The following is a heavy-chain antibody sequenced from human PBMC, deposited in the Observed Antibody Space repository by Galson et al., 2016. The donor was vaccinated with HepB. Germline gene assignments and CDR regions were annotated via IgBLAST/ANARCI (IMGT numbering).Heavy chain of an antibody. CDR1: GFIFSSYG. Sequence: SLRLSCAASGFIFSSYGMHWVRQAPGKGLGWVAVISYDGSNRYYADSVKGRFTISRDNSKNTLYLQMNNLRPEDTVVYYCAKDYAVAARPPDYWGQGTLVTVSS. V-gene: IGHV3-30*18. CDR3: AKDYAVAARPPDY. CDR2: ISYDGSNR. D-gene: IGHD6-6*01. J-gene: IGHJ4*02.